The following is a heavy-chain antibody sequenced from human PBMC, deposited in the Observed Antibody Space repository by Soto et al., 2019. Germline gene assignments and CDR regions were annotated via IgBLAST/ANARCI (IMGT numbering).Heavy chain of an antibody. V-gene: IGHV1-2*04. CDR2: INPNTGGT. CDR3: ARSEAVLRRQNYYYYSGMDV. J-gene: IGHJ6*02. D-gene: IGHD4-17*01. Sequence: QVQLVQSGADVKKPGASVKVSCKASGYTFTSYYVHWVRQAPAQGLEWMGWINPNTGGTNYAQKFQGWVTMTRDTSISTAYMELSRLRSDDTAMYYCARSEAVLRRQNYYYYSGMDVWGQGTTVTVSS. CDR1: GYTFTSYY.